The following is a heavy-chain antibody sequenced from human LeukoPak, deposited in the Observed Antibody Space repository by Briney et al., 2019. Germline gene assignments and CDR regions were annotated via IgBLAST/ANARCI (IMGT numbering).Heavy chain of an antibody. J-gene: IGHJ4*02. CDR2: IYYSGST. Sequence: SETLSLTCTVSGYSISNGYYWGWIRQPPGKGLEWIGYIYYSGSTNYNPSLKSRVTISVDTSKNQFSLKLSSVTAADTAVYYCARTAVAGTKDFDYWGQGTLVTVSS. D-gene: IGHD6-19*01. CDR3: ARTAVAGTKDFDY. V-gene: IGHV4-38-2*02. CDR1: GYSISNGYY.